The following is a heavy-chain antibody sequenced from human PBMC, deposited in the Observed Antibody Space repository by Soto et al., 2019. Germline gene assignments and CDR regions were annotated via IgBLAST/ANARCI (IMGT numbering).Heavy chain of an antibody. J-gene: IGHJ5*02. CDR3: ALTYYGSGSYYNVRWFDP. CDR2: IYWDDDK. D-gene: IGHD3-10*01. CDR1: GFSLSTSGVG. Sequence: QITLKESGPTLVKPTQTLTLTCTFSGFSLSTSGVGVGWIRQPPGKALEWLALIYWDDDKRYSPSLKSRLTITKDTSKHQGVLTMTNMDPVDTATYYCALTYYGSGSYYNVRWFDPWGQGTLVTVS. V-gene: IGHV2-5*02.